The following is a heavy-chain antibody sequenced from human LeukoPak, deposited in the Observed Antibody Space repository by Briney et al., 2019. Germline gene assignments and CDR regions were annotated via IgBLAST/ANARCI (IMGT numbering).Heavy chain of an antibody. V-gene: IGHV3-53*01. J-gene: IGHJ4*02. Sequence: GGSLRLSCAASGFTVSSNYMSWVRQAPGKGLEWVSVIYSGGSTYYADSVKGRFTISRDNSKNTLYLQMNSLRAEDTAVYYCARPRTTYCSGGSCYPYYFDYWGQGTLVTVSS. CDR1: GFTVSSNY. D-gene: IGHD2-15*01. CDR3: ARPRTTYCSGGSCYPYYFDY. CDR2: IYSGGST.